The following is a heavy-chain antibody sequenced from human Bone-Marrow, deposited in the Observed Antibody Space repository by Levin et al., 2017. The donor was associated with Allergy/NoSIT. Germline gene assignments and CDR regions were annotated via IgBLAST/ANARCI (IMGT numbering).Heavy chain of an antibody. CDR1: GFTFNNYW. CDR3: ARELNGYYSSSSPGL. V-gene: IGHV3-74*01. D-gene: IGHD6-6*01. CDR2: IKNDGRST. J-gene: IGHJ2*01. Sequence: SGGSLRLSCAASGFTFNNYWMHWVRQTPGKGLVWVSRIKNDGRSTSYADSVKGRFTISRDNAKNMVYLQMNSLRAEDTAVYHCARELNGYYSSSSPGLWGPGTLVTVSS.